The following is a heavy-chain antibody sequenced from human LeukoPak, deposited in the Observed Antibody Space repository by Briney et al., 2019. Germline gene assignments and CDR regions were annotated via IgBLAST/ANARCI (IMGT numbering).Heavy chain of an antibody. CDR3: ARLYCSGGSCYKGAGDY. D-gene: IGHD2-15*01. J-gene: IGHJ4*02. CDR1: GLTFSSYS. V-gene: IGHV3-48*01. Sequence: GGSLRLSCAASGLTFSSYSMNWVRQAPGKGLEWVSYINSRSSTIYYADSVKGRFTVSRDNAKNSLYLQMNSLRAEDTAVYYCARLYCSGGSCYKGAGDYWGQGTLVTVSS. CDR2: INSRSSTI.